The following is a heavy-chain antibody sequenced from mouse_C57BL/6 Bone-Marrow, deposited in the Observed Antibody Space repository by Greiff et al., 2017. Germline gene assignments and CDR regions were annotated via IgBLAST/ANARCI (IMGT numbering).Heavy chain of an antibody. CDR3: ASLTDLLLAWYFDV. V-gene: IGHV1-9*01. CDR2: ILPGSGST. CDR1: GYTFTGSW. D-gene: IGHD1-1*01. Sequence: QVHVKQSGAELMKPGASVKLSCKATGYTFTGSWIEWVQQRPGHGLEWIGEILPGSGSTNYNEKFKGKATFTADTSSNTAYMQLSSLTTEDSAIYYCASLTDLLLAWYFDVWGTGTTVTVSS. J-gene: IGHJ1*03.